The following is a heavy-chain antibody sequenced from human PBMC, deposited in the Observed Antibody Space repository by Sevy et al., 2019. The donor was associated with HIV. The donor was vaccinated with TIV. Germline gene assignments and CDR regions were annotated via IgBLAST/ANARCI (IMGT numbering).Heavy chain of an antibody. J-gene: IGHJ5*02. D-gene: IGHD3-16*01. Sequence: SETLSLTCTVSGGSISSGGYYWSWIRQHPGKGLEWIGYIYYSGSTYYNPSLKSRVTISVDTSKNQFSLKLSSVTAADTAVYYYARGDYDYVWGSSPPFFDPWGQGTLVTVSS. V-gene: IGHV4-31*03. CDR1: GGSISSGGYY. CDR2: IYYSGST. CDR3: ARGDYDYVWGSSPPFFDP.